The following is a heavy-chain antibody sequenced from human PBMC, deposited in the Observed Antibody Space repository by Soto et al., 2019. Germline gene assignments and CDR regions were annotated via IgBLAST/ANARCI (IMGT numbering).Heavy chain of an antibody. D-gene: IGHD6-6*01. CDR1: GYSISNGCY. CDR3: AAQHIAAPFDY. CDR2: IYHSGST. J-gene: IGHJ4*02. Sequence: SETLSLTCAVSGYSISNGCYWGWIRQPPGKGLEWIGSIYHSGSTYYNPSLKSRVTISVDTSKNQFSLKLSSVTAADTAVYYCAAQHIAAPFDYWGQGTLVTVS. V-gene: IGHV4-38-2*01.